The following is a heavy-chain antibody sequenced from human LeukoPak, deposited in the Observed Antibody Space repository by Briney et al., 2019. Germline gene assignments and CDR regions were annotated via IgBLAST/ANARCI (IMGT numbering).Heavy chain of an antibody. V-gene: IGHV1-8*01. CDR1: GYTFTSYD. Sequence: ASVKVSCKASGYTFTSYDINWVRQATGQGLEWMGWMNPNSGNTGYAQKFQGRVTMTRNTSISTAYMELSSLRSEDTAVYYCARGLKGVLRYFDWLLSRQKNYYYYYMDVWGKGTTVTISS. CDR2: MNPNSGNT. CDR3: ARGLKGVLRYFDWLLSRQKNYYYYYMDV. D-gene: IGHD3-9*01. J-gene: IGHJ6*03.